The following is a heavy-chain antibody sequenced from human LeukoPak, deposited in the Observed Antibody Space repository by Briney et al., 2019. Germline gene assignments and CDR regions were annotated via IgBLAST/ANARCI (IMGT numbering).Heavy chain of an antibody. CDR1: GGSISSSSYY. D-gene: IGHD3-9*01. CDR3: ARPVLRYFDWLPNGMDV. CDR2: TYYSGST. Sequence: SETLSLTCTVSGGSISSSSYYWGWIRQPPGQGLEWIGSTYYSGSTYYNPSLKSRVTISVDTSKNQFSLKLSSVTAADTAVYYCARPVLRYFDWLPNGMDVWGQGTTVTVSS. V-gene: IGHV4-39*01. J-gene: IGHJ6*02.